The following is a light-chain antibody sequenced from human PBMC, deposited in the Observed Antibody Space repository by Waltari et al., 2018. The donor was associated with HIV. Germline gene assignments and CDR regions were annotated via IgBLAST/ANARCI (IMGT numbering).Light chain of an antibody. CDR3: QVWDSSTVV. V-gene: IGLV3-9*01. CDR1: NIGTNT. Sequence: SYELTQPLSVSVALGQPYRITCGGNNIGTNTEHWYQQKPGRAPHLVIYRDNNRPPGTPERFSGSNSGNTATLTISRAQAGDEADYYCQVWDSSTVVFGTGTKVTVL. CDR2: RDN. J-gene: IGLJ1*01.